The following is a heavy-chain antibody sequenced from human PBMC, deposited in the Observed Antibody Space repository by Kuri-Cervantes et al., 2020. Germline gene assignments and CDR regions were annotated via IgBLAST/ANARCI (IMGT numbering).Heavy chain of an antibody. Sequence: ASVKVSCKASGYTFTGYYMHWVRQAPGQGLEWMGWINPNSGGTNYAQKFQGRVTMTRDTSISTAYMGVKKLRSDDTAVYYCARASTRAEAATGPPYLWGQGTLVTVSS. J-gene: IGHJ4*02. CDR3: ARASTRAEAATGPPYL. CDR1: GYTFTGYY. V-gene: IGHV1-2*02. D-gene: IGHD2-15*01. CDR2: INPNSGGT.